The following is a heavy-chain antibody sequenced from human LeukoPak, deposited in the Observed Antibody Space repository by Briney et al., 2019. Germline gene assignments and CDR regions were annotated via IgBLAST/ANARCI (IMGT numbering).Heavy chain of an antibody. J-gene: IGHJ4*02. D-gene: IGHD3-22*01. CDR2: IQYDGSNE. CDR3: ARAIGGFGDYYDSSGASNYFDY. Sequence: PGGSLRLSCAASRFTFSSYGMHWVRQAPGKGLEWVAYIQYDGSNEQYADSVKGRFSISRDSSKNILYLQMNSLRAEDTAVYYCARAIGGFGDYYDSSGASNYFDYWGQGTLVTVSS. CDR1: RFTFSSYG. V-gene: IGHV3-30*02.